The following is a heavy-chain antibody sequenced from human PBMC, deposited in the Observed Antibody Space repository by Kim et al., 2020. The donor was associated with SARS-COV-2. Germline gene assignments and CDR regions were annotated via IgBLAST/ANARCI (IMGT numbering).Heavy chain of an antibody. J-gene: IGHJ6*02. V-gene: IGHV4-31*02. D-gene: IGHD5-12*01. Sequence: LKSRVTISVDASKNQFSLKLSSVTAADTAVYYCARVLGGYDPDYYYGMDVWGQGTTVTVSS. CDR3: ARVLGGYDPDYYYGMDV.